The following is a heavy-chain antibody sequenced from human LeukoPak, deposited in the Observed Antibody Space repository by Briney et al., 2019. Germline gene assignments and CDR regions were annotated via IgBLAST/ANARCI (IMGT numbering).Heavy chain of an antibody. CDR1: GASISTSSYY. D-gene: IGHD3-22*01. J-gene: IGHJ5*02. Sequence: PETLSLTCTVSGASISTSSYYWGCIRQPPGKGLEWIGNIYYSGSTYYNPSLKNRVTMSVDTSKNQFSLKLSSVTAADTAVYYCARQDYYLNWFDPWGQGTLVTVSS. CDR2: IYYSGST. V-gene: IGHV4-39*01. CDR3: ARQDYYLNWFDP.